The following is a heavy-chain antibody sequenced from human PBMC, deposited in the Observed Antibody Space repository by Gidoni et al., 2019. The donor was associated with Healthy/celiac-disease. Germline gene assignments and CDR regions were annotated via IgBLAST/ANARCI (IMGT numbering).Heavy chain of an antibody. Sequence: QLQLQESGPGLVKPSETLSLTCTVSGGSISSSSYYWGWIRQPPGKGLEWIGSIYYSGSTYYNPSLKSRVTISVDTSKNQFSLKLSSVTAADTAVYYCAAEYSGSYGDYWGQGTLVTVSS. CDR1: GGSISSSSYY. CDR3: AAEYSGSYGDY. CDR2: IYYSGST. D-gene: IGHD1-26*01. J-gene: IGHJ4*02. V-gene: IGHV4-39*01.